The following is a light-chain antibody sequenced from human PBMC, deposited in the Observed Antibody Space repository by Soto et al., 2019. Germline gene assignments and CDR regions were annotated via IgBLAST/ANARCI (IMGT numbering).Light chain of an antibody. V-gene: IGKV1-9*01. CDR3: QRLDSYPRT. Sequence: DVPLTRSPSFLSASVGDRVTITCRASQGISSYLAWYQQEPGKAPKLLIYTASNLQSGVPSRFSGSGSGTEFTLTISSLQPEDFATYYCQRLDSYPRTFGQGTKVEIK. CDR2: TAS. J-gene: IGKJ1*01. CDR1: QGISSY.